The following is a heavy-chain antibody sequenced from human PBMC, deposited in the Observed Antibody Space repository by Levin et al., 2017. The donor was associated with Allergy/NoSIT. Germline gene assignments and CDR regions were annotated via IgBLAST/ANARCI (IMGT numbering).Heavy chain of an antibody. J-gene: IGHJ3*02. CDR1: GFTFSSYG. CDR3: AREGFRELLPDAFDI. D-gene: IGHD3-10*01. V-gene: IGHV3-33*01. CDR2: IWYDGSNK. Sequence: GGSLRLSCAASGFTFSSYGMHWVRQAPGKGLEWVAVIWYDGSNKYYADSVKGRFTISRDNSKNTLYLQMNSLRAEDTAVYYCAREGFRELLPDAFDIWGQGTMVTVSS.